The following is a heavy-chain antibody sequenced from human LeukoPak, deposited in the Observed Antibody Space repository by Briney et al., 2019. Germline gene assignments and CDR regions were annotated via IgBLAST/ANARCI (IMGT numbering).Heavy chain of an antibody. J-gene: IGHJ4*02. V-gene: IGHV4-59*01. D-gene: IGHD4-23*01. CDR1: GGSISSYY. Sequence: TSETLSLTCTVSGGSISSYYWSWIRQPSGKGLEWIGYIYYSGSTNYNPSLKSRVTISVDTSKNQSSLKLSSVTAADTAVYYCAGGGGNSGEFDYWGQGTLVTVSS. CDR3: AGGGGNSGEFDY. CDR2: IYYSGST.